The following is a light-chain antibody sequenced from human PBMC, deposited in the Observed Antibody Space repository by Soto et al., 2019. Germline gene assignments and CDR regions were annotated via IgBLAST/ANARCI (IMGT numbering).Light chain of an antibody. CDR3: NSYTSSSTLNYV. CDR2: DVS. V-gene: IGLV2-14*01. Sequence: QSVLTQPASVSGSPGQSITISCTGTSSDVGGYNYVSWYQQHPGKAPKLMIYDVSNRPSGVSNRFSGSKSGNTASLTTSGLQAEDEADYYCNSYTSSSTLNYVFGTGTKVTVL. CDR1: SSDVGGYNY. J-gene: IGLJ1*01.